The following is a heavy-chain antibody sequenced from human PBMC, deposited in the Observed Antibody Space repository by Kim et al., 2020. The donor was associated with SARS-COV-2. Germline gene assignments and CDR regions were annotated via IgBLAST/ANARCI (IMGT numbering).Heavy chain of an antibody. D-gene: IGHD3-10*01. V-gene: IGHV3-30*01. J-gene: IGHJ6*02. CDR3: AGEKYYYGSGSYLYYGMDV. Sequence: GRFTISRDNSKNPLHLQLNSVKAEDTAVYYCAGEKYYYGSGSYLYYGMDVWGQGTTVTVSS.